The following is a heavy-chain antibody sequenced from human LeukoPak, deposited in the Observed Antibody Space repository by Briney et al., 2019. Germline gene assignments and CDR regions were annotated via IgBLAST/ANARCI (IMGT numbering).Heavy chain of an antibody. D-gene: IGHD3-10*01. Sequence: GGSLRLSCAASRFTFSTYVMTWVRQAPGKGLEWVSGIAGGGEYTYYADSVKGRFTISRDNSNNTLFLQMNSLRAEDTAVYYCARSGFDYWGQGTLVTVSS. CDR1: RFTFSTYV. V-gene: IGHV3-23*01. CDR2: IAGGGEYT. CDR3: ARSGFDY. J-gene: IGHJ4*02.